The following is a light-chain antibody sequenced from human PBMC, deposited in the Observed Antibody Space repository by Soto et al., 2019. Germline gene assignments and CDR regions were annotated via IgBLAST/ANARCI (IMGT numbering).Light chain of an antibody. CDR1: PSISSY. J-gene: IGKJ1*01. CDR2: AAS. Sequence: QMTQSPSSLSASVGASVTITCRARPSISSYLNWYQQKPGKVPKLLIYAASSLQSGVPSRFSGSGSATDFTLTISSLQAEDVATYYCQQCYSTPRTFGQGTKVDIK. CDR3: QQCYSTPRT. V-gene: IGKV1-39*01.